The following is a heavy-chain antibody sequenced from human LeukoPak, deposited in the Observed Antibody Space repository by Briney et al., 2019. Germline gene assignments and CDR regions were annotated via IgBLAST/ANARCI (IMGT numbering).Heavy chain of an antibody. V-gene: IGHV4-39*07. CDR3: ARDAGVHEGGLYFQH. J-gene: IGHJ1*01. D-gene: IGHD3-16*01. CDR2: IYYSGST. CDR1: GGSISSSSYY. Sequence: SETLSLTCTVSGGSISSSSYYWGWIRQPPGKGLEWIGSIYYSGSTYYNPSLKSRVTISVDTSKNQFSLKLSSVTAADTAVYYCARDAGVHEGGLYFQHWGQGTLVTVSS.